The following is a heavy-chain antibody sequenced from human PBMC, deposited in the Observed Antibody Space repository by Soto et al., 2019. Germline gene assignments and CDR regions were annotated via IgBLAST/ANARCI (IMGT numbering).Heavy chain of an antibody. CDR3: AREAMVRGVIG. D-gene: IGHD3-10*01. CDR2: IYYSGST. J-gene: IGHJ4*02. Sequence: QVQLQESGPGLVKPSQTLSLTCTVSGGSLSSGGYYWSWIRQHPGKGLGWIGYIYYSGSTYYNPSLKGRVTISVDTSKNQFSLKLSSVTAADTAVYYCAREAMVRGVIGWGQGTLVTVSS. V-gene: IGHV4-31*03. CDR1: GGSLSSGGYY.